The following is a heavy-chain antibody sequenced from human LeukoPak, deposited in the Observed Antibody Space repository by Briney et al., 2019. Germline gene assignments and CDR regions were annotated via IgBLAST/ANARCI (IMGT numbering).Heavy chain of an antibody. Sequence: SETLSLTCAVYGGSFSGYYWSWIRQPPGKGLEWIGEINHSGSTNYNPSLKSRVTISVDTSKNQFSLKLRSVTAADTAVYYCARGVGYGGETGWGQGTLVTVSS. J-gene: IGHJ4*02. CDR2: INHSGST. CDR3: ARGVGYGGETG. CDR1: GGSFSGYY. D-gene: IGHD5-12*01. V-gene: IGHV4-34*01.